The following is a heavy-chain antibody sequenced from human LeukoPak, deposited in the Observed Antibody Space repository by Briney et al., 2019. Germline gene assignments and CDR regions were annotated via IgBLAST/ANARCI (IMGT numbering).Heavy chain of an antibody. D-gene: IGHD2-15*01. J-gene: IGHJ4*02. Sequence: GASVKVSCKASGYTFTTYGISWGRQAPGQGLEWMGWISPYNGNTNYAKKPQGRVTMTTDTSTSTAYMELRSLRSDDTAVYYCARDRAVVVAATDYWGQGTLVTVSS. CDR1: GYTFTTYG. CDR2: ISPYNGNT. V-gene: IGHV1-18*01. CDR3: ARDRAVVVAATDY.